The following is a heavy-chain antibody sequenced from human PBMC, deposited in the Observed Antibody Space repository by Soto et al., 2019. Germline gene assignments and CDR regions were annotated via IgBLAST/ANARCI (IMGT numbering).Heavy chain of an antibody. Sequence: GASVKVSCKASGYTFTSYAMHWVRQAPGQRLEWMGWINAGNGNTKYSQKFQGRVTITRDTSASTAYMELSSLRSEDTAVYYCARETRHSSGWYGEIGAFDIWGQGTMVTVSS. D-gene: IGHD6-19*01. J-gene: IGHJ3*02. CDR1: GYTFTSYA. V-gene: IGHV1-3*01. CDR3: ARETRHSSGWYGEIGAFDI. CDR2: INAGNGNT.